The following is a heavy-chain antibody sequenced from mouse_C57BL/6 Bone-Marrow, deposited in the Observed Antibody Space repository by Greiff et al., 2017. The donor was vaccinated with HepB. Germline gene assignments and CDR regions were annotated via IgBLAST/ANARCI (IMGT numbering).Heavy chain of an antibody. CDR2: IYPRSGNT. Sequence: QVHVKQSGAELARPGASVKLSCKASGYTFTSYGISWVKQRTGQGLEWIGEIYPRSGNTYYNEKFKGKATLTAAKSSSTAYMELRSLKSEDSAVYFCARWDPSMDYWGQGTSVTVSS. J-gene: IGHJ4*01. CDR1: GYTFTSYG. CDR3: ARWDPSMDY. V-gene: IGHV1-81*01. D-gene: IGHD4-1*01.